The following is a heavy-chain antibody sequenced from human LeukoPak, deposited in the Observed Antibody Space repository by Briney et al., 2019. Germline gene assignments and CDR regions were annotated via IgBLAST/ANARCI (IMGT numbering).Heavy chain of an antibody. Sequence: GGSLRLSCAASGFTFSSYAMTWVRQAPGKGLEWVSSIKGSGDGTSYADSVKGRFTMSRDNSKNTLYLQMNSLRAEDTAIYYCGRNPNGDYVGAFDFWGQGTLVTVSS. CDR1: GFTFSSYA. J-gene: IGHJ3*01. D-gene: IGHD4-17*01. CDR3: GRNPNGDYVGAFDF. CDR2: IKGSGDGT. V-gene: IGHV3-23*01.